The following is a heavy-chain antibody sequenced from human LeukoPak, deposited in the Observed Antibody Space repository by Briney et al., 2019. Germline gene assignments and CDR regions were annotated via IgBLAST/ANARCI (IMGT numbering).Heavy chain of an antibody. J-gene: IGHJ4*02. CDR1: GYTFIGNY. CDR2: INPKNGGT. CDR3: ARVIGGSSADY. Sequence: ASVKVSCKASGYTFIGNYIHWVRQAPGPALEWVGWINPKNGGTDYPQKFHGRVTMTRGTSLTTAYMDLSSVRFDYTAVYYCARVIGGSSADYWGQGTLVTVSS. D-gene: IGHD2-15*01. V-gene: IGHV1-2*02.